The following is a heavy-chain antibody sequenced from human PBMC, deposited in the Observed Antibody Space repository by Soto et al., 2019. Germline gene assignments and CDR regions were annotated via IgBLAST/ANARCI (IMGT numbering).Heavy chain of an antibody. V-gene: IGHV3-72*01. D-gene: IGHD2-15*01. CDR3: VNYIAGTPN. Sequence: VQLVESGGDLVQPGGSLTLSCAASGFSFSDHSMEWVRQAPGKGLEWVGRTRHKVENYNTEYAASVKGRFTISRDASKNSLYLQMNSLKTEDTAVYFCVNYIAGTPNWGQGTLVTVSS. J-gene: IGHJ4*02. CDR1: GFSFSDHS. CDR2: TRHKVENYNT.